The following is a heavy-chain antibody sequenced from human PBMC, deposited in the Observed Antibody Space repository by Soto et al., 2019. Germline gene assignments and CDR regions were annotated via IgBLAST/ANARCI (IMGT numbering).Heavy chain of an antibody. CDR3: ARLPRPHYYDSRGQPCIDY. V-gene: IGHV5-10-1*01. CDR2: IDPSDSYT. Sequence: PGESLKISCTGSGYSFTIYWISWVRQMPGKGLDCMGRIDPSDSYTNYSPSFQGHVTISADKSISTAYLQWSSLKASDTAMYYCARLPRPHYYDSRGQPCIDYWGQGTLVTVS. CDR1: GYSFTIYW. D-gene: IGHD3-22*01. J-gene: IGHJ4*02.